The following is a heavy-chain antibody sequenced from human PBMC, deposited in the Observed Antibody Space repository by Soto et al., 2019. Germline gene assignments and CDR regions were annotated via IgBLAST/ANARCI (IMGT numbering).Heavy chain of an antibody. CDR1: GYTFTGYY. V-gene: IGHV1-2*04. D-gene: IGHD3-22*01. J-gene: IGHJ4*02. CDR3: ARGYDYYDSSGYYGY. Sequence: GASVKVSCKASGYTFTGYYMHWVRQAPGQGLEWMGWINPNSGGTNYAQKFQGWVTMTRDTSISTAYMELSRLRSDDTAVYYCARGYDYYDSSGYYGYWGQGTLVTVS. CDR2: INPNSGGT.